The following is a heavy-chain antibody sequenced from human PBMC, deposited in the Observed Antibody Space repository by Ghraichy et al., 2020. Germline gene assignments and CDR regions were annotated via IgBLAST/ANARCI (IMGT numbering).Heavy chain of an antibody. D-gene: IGHD3-10*01. CDR1: GFSLNTSGMC. CDR2: IDWDDDK. CDR3: ARTLYYYGSGQGGMDV. V-gene: IGHV2-70*11. J-gene: IGHJ6*02. Sequence: QTLSLTCTFSGFSLNTSGMCVSWIRPPPGKALEWLARIDWDDDKYYSTSLKTRLTISKDTSKNQVVLTMTNMDPVDTATYYCARTLYYYGSGQGGMDVWGQGTTVTVSS.